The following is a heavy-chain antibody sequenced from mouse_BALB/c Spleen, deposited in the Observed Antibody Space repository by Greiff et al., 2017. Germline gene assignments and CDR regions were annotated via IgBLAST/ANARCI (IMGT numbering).Heavy chain of an antibody. V-gene: IGHV5-6-5*01. J-gene: IGHJ4*01. D-gene: IGHD3-3*01. CDR3: ARDNYTYAMDY. Sequence: DVKLVESGGGLVKPGGSLKLSCAASGFTFSSYAMSWVRQTPEKRLEWVASISSGGSTYYPDSVKGRFTISRDNARNILYLQMSSLRSEDTAMYYCARDNYTYAMDYWGQGTSVTVSS. CDR1: GFTFSSYA. CDR2: ISSGGST.